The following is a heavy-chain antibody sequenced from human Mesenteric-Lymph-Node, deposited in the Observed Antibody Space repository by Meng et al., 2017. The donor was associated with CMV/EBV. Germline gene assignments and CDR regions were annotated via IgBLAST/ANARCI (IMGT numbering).Heavy chain of an antibody. Sequence: GESLKISCAASGFTFSDYGMHWVRQAPGKGLEWVAVISYDGSNKYYADSVKGRFTISRDNSKNTLYLQMNSLRAEDTAVYYCARGRELGWTYYYYGMDVWGQGTTVTVSS. J-gene: IGHJ6*02. CDR3: ARGRELGWTYYYYGMDV. CDR2: ISYDGSNK. D-gene: IGHD7-27*01. CDR1: GFTFSDYG. V-gene: IGHV3-30*19.